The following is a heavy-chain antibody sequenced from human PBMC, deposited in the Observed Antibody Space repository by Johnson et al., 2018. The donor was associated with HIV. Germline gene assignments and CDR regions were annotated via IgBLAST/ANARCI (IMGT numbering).Heavy chain of an antibody. CDR2: IYSGGST. V-gene: IGHV3-66*02. CDR1: GFTVSSNY. CDR3: ARGRWLRDAFDI. J-gene: IGHJ3*02. Sequence: VQLVESGGGLVQPGGSVRLSCAASGFTVSSNYMNWVRQAPGKGLEWVSVIYSGGSTYYADSVKGRFTISRDNSKNTLSLQMNSLRTEETAVYYCARGRWLRDAFDIWGQGTMVTVSS. D-gene: IGHD3-22*01.